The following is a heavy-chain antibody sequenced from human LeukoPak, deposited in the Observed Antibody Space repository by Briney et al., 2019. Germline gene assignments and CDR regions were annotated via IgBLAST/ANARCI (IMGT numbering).Heavy chain of an antibody. J-gene: IGHJ4*02. CDR1: GGSFSGYY. V-gene: IGHV4-59*10. CDR3: ARKGSSWYRYYFDY. CDR2: IYTSGST. D-gene: IGHD6-13*01. Sequence: PSETLSLTCAVYGGSFSGYYWSWIRQPAGKGLEWIGRIYTSGSTNYNPSLKSRVTMSVDTSKNQFSLKLSSVTAADTAVYYCARKGSSWYRYYFDYWGQGTLVTVSS.